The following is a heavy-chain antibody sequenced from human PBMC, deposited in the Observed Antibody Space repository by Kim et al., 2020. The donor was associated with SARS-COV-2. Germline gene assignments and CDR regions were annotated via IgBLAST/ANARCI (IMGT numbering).Heavy chain of an antibody. D-gene: IGHD1-1*01. V-gene: IGHV4-34*12. J-gene: IGHJ3*02. CDR2: ILHSGST. Sequence: SETLSPTCAVYGGPFSGYYWSWIRQPPGKGLEWIGEILHSGSTSYNPSLKSRVTISVDTSKNQFSLKMTSVTAADTSLYYCARQARWEPLEGAFDMWGQGTMVTVSS. CDR1: GGPFSGYY. CDR3: ARQARWEPLEGAFDM.